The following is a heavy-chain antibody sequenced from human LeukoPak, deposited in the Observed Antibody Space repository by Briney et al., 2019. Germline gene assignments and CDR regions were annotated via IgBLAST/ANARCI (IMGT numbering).Heavy chain of an antibody. CDR3: ARGGRNYDILTGYYGNNWFDP. D-gene: IGHD3-9*01. Sequence: RTSETLSLTCTVSGGSISSHPWNWIRQPPGKGLEWIAYIYDSGSTNYNPALKSRVTISVDTSKNQFSLKLSSVTAADTAVYYCARGGRNYDILTGYYGNNWFDPWGQGTLVTVSS. CDR2: IYDSGST. V-gene: IGHV4-59*11. J-gene: IGHJ5*02. CDR1: GGSISSHP.